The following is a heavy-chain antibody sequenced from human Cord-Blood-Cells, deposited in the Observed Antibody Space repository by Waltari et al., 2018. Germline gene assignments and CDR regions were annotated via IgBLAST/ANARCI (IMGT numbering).Heavy chain of an antibody. CDR3: ARLDNWNYYFDY. D-gene: IGHD1-7*01. Sequence: QVQLVQSGAAVKKPGSSVKVSCKVSGGTLRSYALSWVRQATGQGLEWMGGIIPIFGTANYAQKVQGRVTITADESASTAYMELSSLRSEDTAVYYCARLDNWNYYFDYWGQGTLVTVSS. CDR1: GGTLRSYA. V-gene: IGHV1-69*01. CDR2: IIPIFGTA. J-gene: IGHJ4*02.